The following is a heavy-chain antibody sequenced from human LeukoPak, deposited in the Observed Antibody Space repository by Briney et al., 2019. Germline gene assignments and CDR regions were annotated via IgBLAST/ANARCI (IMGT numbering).Heavy chain of an antibody. CDR2: IYYSGST. CDR1: GGSISSYY. J-gene: IGHJ4*02. V-gene: IGHV4-59*08. Sequence: PSETLSLTCTVSGGSISSYYWSWIRQPPGKGLEWIGYIYYSGSTNYNPSLKSRVTISVDTSKNQFSLKLSSVTAADTAVYYCARQSHDFWSGPSYYFDYWGQGTLVTVSS. D-gene: IGHD3-3*01. CDR3: ARQSHDFWSGPSYYFDY.